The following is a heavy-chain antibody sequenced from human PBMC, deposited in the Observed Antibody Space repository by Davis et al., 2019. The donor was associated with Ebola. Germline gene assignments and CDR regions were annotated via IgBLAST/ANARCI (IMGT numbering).Heavy chain of an antibody. CDR1: GFTLRPYA. Sequence: PGGSLRLSCVVSGFTLRPYAMSWVRQAPGKGLEWVAVISGDGGTTSYADSVKGRFTISRDNSKNTLFLQMNGLRAEDTAIYYCGKTPIRDPQKDYWGQGTLVTVSS. V-gene: IGHV3-23*01. D-gene: IGHD3-10*01. CDR3: GKTPIRDPQKDY. CDR2: ISGDGGTT. J-gene: IGHJ4*02.